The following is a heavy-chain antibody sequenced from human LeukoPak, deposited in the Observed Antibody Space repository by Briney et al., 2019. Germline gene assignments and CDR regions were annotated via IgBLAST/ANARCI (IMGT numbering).Heavy chain of an antibody. Sequence: GASVKVSCKASGYTXTGYYIHWVRQAPGQGLEWMGWINPNSGGPNYAQKFQGRVTMTRDTSISTAYMEMSRLRSDDTAVYYCARDVSAGGTNWSDPWGQGTLVTVSS. J-gene: IGHJ5*02. CDR2: INPNSGGP. V-gene: IGHV1-2*02. CDR3: ARDVSAGGTNWSDP. CDR1: GYTXTGYY. D-gene: IGHD3-16*01.